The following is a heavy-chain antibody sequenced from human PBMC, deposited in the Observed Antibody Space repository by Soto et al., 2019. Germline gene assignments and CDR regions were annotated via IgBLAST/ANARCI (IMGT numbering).Heavy chain of an antibody. CDR1: GFTFRHYS. J-gene: IGHJ4*02. CDR3: ARDDLQYYDSDGRHAG. CDR2: ISTSSSPR. D-gene: IGHD3-16*01. V-gene: IGHV3-48*02. Sequence: GGSLRLSCAASGFTFRHYSMHWVRQAPGKGLEWVAYISTSSSPRYYADSVKGRFTISRDNDRKPIYLEMSSLRDEDTAIYYCARDDLQYYDSDGRHAGWGPGT.